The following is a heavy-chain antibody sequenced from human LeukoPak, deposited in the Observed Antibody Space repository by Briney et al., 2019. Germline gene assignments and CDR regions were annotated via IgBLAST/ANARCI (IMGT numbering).Heavy chain of an antibody. D-gene: IGHD6-13*01. CDR1: GFTFSSYT. CDR3: AKDRGYSSSWDAFDI. V-gene: IGHV3-23*01. J-gene: IGHJ3*02. CDR2: ISGSGGST. Sequence: GGSLRLSCAASGFTFSSYTMSWVRQAPGKGLEWVSAISGSGGSTYYADSVKGRFTISRDNSKNTLYLQMNSLRAEDTAVYYCAKDRGYSSSWDAFDIWGQGTMVTVSS.